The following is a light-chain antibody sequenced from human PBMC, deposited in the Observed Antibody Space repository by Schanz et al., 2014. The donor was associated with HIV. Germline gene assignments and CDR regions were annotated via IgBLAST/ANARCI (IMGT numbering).Light chain of an antibody. J-gene: IGKJ3*01. Sequence: EIVLTQSPGTLSLSPGERATLSCRASQSVSSYSLAWYQQKPGQAPRLLIYSASSRATGIPDRCSDSGSGTDFTLAISRLEPEDYALYYCQHYGSSFGPGTKVDI. CDR3: QHYGSS. V-gene: IGKV3-20*01. CDR1: QSVSSYS. CDR2: SAS.